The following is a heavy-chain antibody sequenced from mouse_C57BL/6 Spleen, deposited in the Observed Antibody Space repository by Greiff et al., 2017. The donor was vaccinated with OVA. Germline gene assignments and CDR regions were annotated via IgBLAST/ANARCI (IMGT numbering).Heavy chain of an antibody. Sequence: EVKVVESGGGLVKPGGSLKLSCAASGFTFSSYAMSWVRQTPEKRLEWVATISDGGSYTYYPDNVKGRFTISRDNAKNNLYLQMSHLKSEDTAIYYCARDGSSCYFDYWGQGTTLTVSS. CDR3: ARDGSSCYFDY. CDR2: ISDGGSYT. V-gene: IGHV5-4*01. CDR1: GFTFSSYA. J-gene: IGHJ2*01. D-gene: IGHD1-1*01.